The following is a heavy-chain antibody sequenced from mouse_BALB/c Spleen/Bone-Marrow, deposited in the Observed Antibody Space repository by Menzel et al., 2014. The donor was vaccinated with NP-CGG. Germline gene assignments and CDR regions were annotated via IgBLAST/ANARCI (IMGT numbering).Heavy chain of an antibody. CDR2: IWAGGST. Sequence: VMLVESGPGLVAPSQSLSITCTVSGFSLTSYGVHWVRQPPGKGLEWLGVIWAGGSTNYNSALMSRLSISKDNSKSRVFLKMNSLQTDDTAMYYCASPIYYDYPLFAYWGQGTLVTVSA. J-gene: IGHJ3*01. V-gene: IGHV2-9*02. CDR1: GFSLTSYG. CDR3: ASPIYYDYPLFAY. D-gene: IGHD2-4*01.